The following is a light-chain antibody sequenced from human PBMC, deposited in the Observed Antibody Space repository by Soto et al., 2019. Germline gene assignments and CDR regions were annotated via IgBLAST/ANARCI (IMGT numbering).Light chain of an antibody. V-gene: IGKV1-39*01. CDR3: QQGYSSPAT. CDR2: GAS. Sequence: DIQMTQSPSVLSASVGDSVTITCRASQSIGKHLNWYQQKPGKAPKFLIYGASTLQSGVPSRFTGSGSGTDFALTVNSLQAEDFATYYCQQGYSSPATFGQGPRLEIK. CDR1: QSIGKH. J-gene: IGKJ5*01.